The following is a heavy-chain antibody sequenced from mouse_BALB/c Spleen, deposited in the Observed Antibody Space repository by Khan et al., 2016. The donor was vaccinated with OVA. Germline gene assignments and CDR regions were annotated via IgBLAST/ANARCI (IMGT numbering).Heavy chain of an antibody. V-gene: IGHV3-2*02. D-gene: IGHD1-1*01. CDR1: GYSITSNYA. CDR2: ISYSGST. J-gene: IGHJ4*01. Sequence: EVQLQASGPGLVKPSQSLSLTCTVTGYSITSNYAWNWIRQFPGNKLEWMGYISYSGSTNYNPSLKSRISITRDTSKNQFFLQLNSVTTEDTATYDCARGNYYGYAMDYWGQGTSITVSS. CDR3: ARGNYYGYAMDY.